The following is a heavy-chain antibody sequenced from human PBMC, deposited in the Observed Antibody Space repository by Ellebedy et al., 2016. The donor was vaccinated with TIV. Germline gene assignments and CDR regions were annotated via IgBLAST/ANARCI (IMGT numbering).Heavy chain of an antibody. D-gene: IGHD6-13*01. J-gene: IGHJ6*03. CDR3: ARVSSSWYGYYYYMDV. CDR1: GYTFTSYD. CDR2: MNPNSGNT. V-gene: IGHV1-8*01. Sequence: ASVKVSXXASGYTFTSYDINWVRQVTGQGLEWMGWMNPNSGNTGYAQKFQGRVTMTRNTSISTAYMELSSLRSEDTAVYYCARVSSSWYGYYYYMDVWGKGTTVTVSS.